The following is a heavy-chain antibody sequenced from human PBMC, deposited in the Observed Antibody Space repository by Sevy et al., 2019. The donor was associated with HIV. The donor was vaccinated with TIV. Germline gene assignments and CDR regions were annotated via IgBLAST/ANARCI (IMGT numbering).Heavy chain of an antibody. CDR1: GFTFSSYA. V-gene: IGHV3-23*01. Sequence: GESLKISCAASGFTFSSYAMSWVRQAPGKGLEWVSAISGSGGSTYYADSVKGRFTISRDNSKNTLYLQMNSLRAEDTAVYYYAKERPYYYDSSGYGLGAFDIWGQGTMVTVSS. D-gene: IGHD3-22*01. CDR2: ISGSGGST. CDR3: AKERPYYYDSSGYGLGAFDI. J-gene: IGHJ3*02.